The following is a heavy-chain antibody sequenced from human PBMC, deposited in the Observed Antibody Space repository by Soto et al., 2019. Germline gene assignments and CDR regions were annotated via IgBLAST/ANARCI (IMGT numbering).Heavy chain of an antibody. CDR1: GFTFSSYG. CDR2: IWYDGSNK. J-gene: IGHJ6*03. D-gene: IGHD3-16*01. V-gene: IGHV3-33*01. Sequence: GGSLRLSCAASGFTFSSYGMHWVRQAPGKGLEWVAVIWYDGSNKYYADSVKGRFTISRDNSKNTLYLQMNSLRAEDTAVYYCARDHLDTVWYYYMDVWGKGTTVTVSS. CDR3: ARDHLDTVWYYYMDV.